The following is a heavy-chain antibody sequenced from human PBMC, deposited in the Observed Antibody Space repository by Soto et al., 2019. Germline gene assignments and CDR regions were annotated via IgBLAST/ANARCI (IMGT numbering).Heavy chain of an antibody. V-gene: IGHV1-2*02. CDR3: ARVDRGYYYDSSGYN. J-gene: IGHJ4*02. CDR1: GYTFTGYY. D-gene: IGHD3-22*01. CDR2: INHNSGGT. Sequence: QVQLVQSGAEVKKPGASVKVSCKASGYTFTGYYMPWVRQAPGQGREWMGWINHNSGGTNYAQKFQGRVTMTRDTSISTAYMELSRMRSDDTAVYYCARVDRGYYYDSSGYNWGQGTLVTVSS.